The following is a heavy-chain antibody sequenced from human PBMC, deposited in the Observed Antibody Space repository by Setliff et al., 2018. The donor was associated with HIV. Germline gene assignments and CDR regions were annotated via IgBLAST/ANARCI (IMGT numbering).Heavy chain of an antibody. J-gene: IGHJ4*02. D-gene: IGHD2-21*02. Sequence: PGESLKISCQGYGYTFSNRWIGWVRQVPGKGLEWMGIIYPGDSDTRYGPSFQGQVTISADRSITTAYLQWSSLTASDTATYYCIRRRRAPGTADLESYWGQGTLVTVSS. V-gene: IGHV5-51*01. CDR1: GYTFSNRW. CDR3: IRRRRAPGTADLESY. CDR2: IYPGDSDT.